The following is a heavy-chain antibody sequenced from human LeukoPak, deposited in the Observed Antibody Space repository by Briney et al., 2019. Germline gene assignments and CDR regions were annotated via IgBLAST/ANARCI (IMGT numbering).Heavy chain of an antibody. CDR3: ARVNCSSTSCYRHYYYYGMDV. CDR1: GGSISSYY. J-gene: IGHJ6*02. CDR2: IYYSGST. D-gene: IGHD2-2*01. V-gene: IGHV4-59*01. Sequence: SETLSLTCTVSGGSISSYYWSWIRQPPGKGLEWIGYIYYSGSTYYNPSLKSRVTISVDTSKNQFSLKLSSVTAADTAVYYCARVNCSSTSCYRHYYYYGMDVWGQGTTVTVSS.